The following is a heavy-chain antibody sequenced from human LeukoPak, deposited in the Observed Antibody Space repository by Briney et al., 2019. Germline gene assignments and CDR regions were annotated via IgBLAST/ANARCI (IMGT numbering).Heavy chain of an antibody. CDR2: INANSGDT. V-gene: IGHV1-2*02. CDR3: ASAGDYGYFQH. J-gene: IGHJ1*01. CDR1: GYTFTGYY. Sequence: ASVKVSCKASGYTFTGYYMHWVRQAPGQGLEWMGWINANSGDTNYAQKFQGRVTMTRDTSISTAYMELSSLRSDDTAVYYCASAGDYGYFQHWGQGTLVTVSS. D-gene: IGHD4-17*01.